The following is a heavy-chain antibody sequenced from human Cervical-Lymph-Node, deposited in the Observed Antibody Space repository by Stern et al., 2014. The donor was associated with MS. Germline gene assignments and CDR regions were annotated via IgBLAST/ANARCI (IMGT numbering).Heavy chain of an antibody. D-gene: IGHD3-16*01. V-gene: IGHV1-69*01. CDR2: IVPVFPAT. CDR1: GGTFSTYT. CDR3: ATGGSRYFDY. Sequence: QVQLMQSGAEVKKPGSSVKVSCKASGGTFSTYTFSWVRQAPGQGLEWMGGIVPVFPATNYAHKFKGRVTISADASTSTVYLDLTSLILEDTAVYYCATGGSRYFDYWGQGTLVTVSS. J-gene: IGHJ4*02.